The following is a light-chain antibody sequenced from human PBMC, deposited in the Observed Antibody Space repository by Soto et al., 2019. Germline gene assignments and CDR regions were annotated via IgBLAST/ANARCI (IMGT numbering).Light chain of an antibody. J-gene: IGKJ2*01. CDR2: GTS. Sequence: EIVMTQSPVALSVSPGERAALSCRASQSVGRNFAWYQQRPGQAPRVLIYGTSTRATGVPARFSGSGSGTGFTLTISSLQSEDFALYYAQQYNNWPYTFGQGTRLEIK. V-gene: IGKV3-15*01. CDR3: QQYNNWPYT. CDR1: QSVGRN.